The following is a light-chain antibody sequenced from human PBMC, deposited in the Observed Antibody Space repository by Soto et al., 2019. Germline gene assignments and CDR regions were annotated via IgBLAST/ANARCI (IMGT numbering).Light chain of an antibody. CDR1: SSDVGGHNY. V-gene: IGLV2-8*01. Sequence: QSALTQPPPASGSPGQSVTISCTGTSSDVGGHNYVSWYQQHPGKAPKLLIYEVIQRPSGVPDRFSGSKSGNTASLTVSGLQAEDEADYYCTSYAGSDNVIFGGGTKLTVL. CDR3: TSYAGSDNVI. CDR2: EVI. J-gene: IGLJ2*01.